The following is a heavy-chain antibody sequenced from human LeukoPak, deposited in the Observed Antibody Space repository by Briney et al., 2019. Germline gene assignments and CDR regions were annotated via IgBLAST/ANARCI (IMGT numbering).Heavy chain of an antibody. CDR1: GGSISSSSYF. Sequence: PSETLSLTCTVSGGSISSSSYFWGWIRQPPGKGLEWIGSIYYSGSTYYNPSLKSRVTMSVDTSKNQFSLKLSSVTAADTAVYYCARVSPDYDYVWGSWPHTWFDPWGQGTLVTVSS. D-gene: IGHD3-16*01. CDR3: ARVSPDYDYVWGSWPHTWFDP. CDR2: IYYSGST. V-gene: IGHV4-39*07. J-gene: IGHJ5*02.